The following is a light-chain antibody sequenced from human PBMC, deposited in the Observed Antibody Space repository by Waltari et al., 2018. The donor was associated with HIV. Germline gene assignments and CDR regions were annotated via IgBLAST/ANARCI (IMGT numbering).Light chain of an antibody. CDR3: ATWDDSLNGYV. J-gene: IGLJ1*01. CDR2: SNN. CDR1: SSNIGRNT. Sequence: QSVLTQPPSASGTPGQRVTISCSGSSSNIGRNTVNWYQQLPGTAPKVLIYSNNQRPSGVPDRLSGSKSGTSASLAISGLQSDDEADYYCATWDDSLNGYVFGTGTKVTVL. V-gene: IGLV1-44*01.